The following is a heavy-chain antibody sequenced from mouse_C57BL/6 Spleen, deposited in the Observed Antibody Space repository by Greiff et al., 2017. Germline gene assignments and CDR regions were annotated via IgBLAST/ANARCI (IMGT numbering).Heavy chain of an antibody. CDR3: ARSPTGYYAMDY. CDR2: IYPGDGDT. CDR1: GYAFSSSW. V-gene: IGHV1-82*01. J-gene: IGHJ4*01. Sequence: VMLVESGPELVKPGASVKISCKASGYAFSSSWMNWVKQRPGKGLEWIGRIYPGDGDTNYNGKFKGKATLTADKSSSTAYMQLSSLTSEDSAVYFCARSPTGYYAMDYWGQGTSVTVSS. D-gene: IGHD4-1*01.